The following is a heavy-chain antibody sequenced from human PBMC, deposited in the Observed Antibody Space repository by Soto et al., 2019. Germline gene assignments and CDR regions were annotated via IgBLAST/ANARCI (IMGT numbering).Heavy chain of an antibody. CDR2: ISSSSSTI. Sequence: GGSLRLSCAASGFTFSSYSMDWVRQAPGKGLEWVSYISSSSSTIYYADSVKGRFTISRDNAKNSLYLQMNSLRDEDTAVYYCARPEYSSSSYGMDVWGQGTTVTVSS. CDR3: ARPEYSSSSYGMDV. V-gene: IGHV3-48*02. CDR1: GFTFSSYS. J-gene: IGHJ6*01. D-gene: IGHD6-6*01.